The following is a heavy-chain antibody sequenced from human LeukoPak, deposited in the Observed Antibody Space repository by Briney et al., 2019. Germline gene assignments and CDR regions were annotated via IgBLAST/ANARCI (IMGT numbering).Heavy chain of an antibody. V-gene: IGHV4-34*01. CDR3: ASGGWYRGY. CDR1: GGSFRGYY. D-gene: IGHD2-15*01. CDR2: INHRGST. Sequence: SETLSLTCVVYGGSFRGYYWSWIRQPPGKGLEWIGEINHRGSTNYNPSLKSRVTISVDTSKNQFSLELTSVTAADTAVYYCASGGWYRGYWGQGTLVTVSS. J-gene: IGHJ4*02.